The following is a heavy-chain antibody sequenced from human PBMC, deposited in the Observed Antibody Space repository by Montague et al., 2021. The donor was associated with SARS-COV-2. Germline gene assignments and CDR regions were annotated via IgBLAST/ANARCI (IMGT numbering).Heavy chain of an antibody. J-gene: IGHJ4*02. CDR1: GDSTSSTDHY. CDR2: LFYIGST. V-gene: IGHV4-39*01. Sequence: SETLSLTCTVSGDSTSSTDHYWAWMRQPPGKGLEWVASLFYIGSTYCNPSLKCRVSITGDTSKTPFSLQLHSVTTANTSDYYGAGHLRCGNRWNGFEADYWGQGALVTVSS. CDR3: AGHLRCGNRWNGFEADY. D-gene: IGHD1-1*01.